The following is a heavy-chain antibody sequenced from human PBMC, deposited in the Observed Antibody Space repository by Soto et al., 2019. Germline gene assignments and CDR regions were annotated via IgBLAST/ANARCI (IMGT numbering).Heavy chain of an antibody. CDR1: GYIFTNFG. CDR2: ISTSDGNT. J-gene: IGHJ3*02. Sequence: QVQLVQSGPEVKKPGASVKVSCKTSGYIFTNFGISWVRQAPGQGPEWMGWISTSDGNTNYAQKIQERVTMTTDTSTTTAYMEVRSLTFDDTAVYYCARXXXAXXXXYXGALDIWGQGTLVTVSS. V-gene: IGHV1-18*04. CDR3: ARXXXAXXXXYXGALDI.